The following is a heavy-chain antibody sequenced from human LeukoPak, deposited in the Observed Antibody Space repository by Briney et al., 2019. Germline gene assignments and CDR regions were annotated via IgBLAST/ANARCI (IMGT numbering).Heavy chain of an antibody. CDR1: GFTFSSYA. J-gene: IGHJ4*02. V-gene: IGHV3-23*01. Sequence: GGSLRLSCAASGFTFSSYAMSRVRQAPGKGLEWVSGVSGSGGSTYYADSVKGRFTISRDNSKNTLYLQMNSLRAEDTAVYYCAKSSEVVVAATLFDCWGQGTLVTVSS. CDR3: AKSSEVVVAATLFDC. D-gene: IGHD2-15*01. CDR2: VSGSGGST.